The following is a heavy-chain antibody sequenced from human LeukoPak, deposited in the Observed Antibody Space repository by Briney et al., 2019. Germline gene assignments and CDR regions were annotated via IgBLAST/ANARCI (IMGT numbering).Heavy chain of an antibody. J-gene: IGHJ4*02. V-gene: IGHV3-30*02. CDR1: GITFSKYG. Sequence: GGSLRLSCAPSGITFSKYGMHSVRQAPGKGLEWVASIWYDGSNKYYGDSVKGRFTISRDTPKNTLYLQMSSLGAEDTAVYYCATDASDTYFRYWGQGTLVTVSS. D-gene: IGHD3-10*01. CDR3: ATDASDTYFRY. CDR2: IWYDGSNK.